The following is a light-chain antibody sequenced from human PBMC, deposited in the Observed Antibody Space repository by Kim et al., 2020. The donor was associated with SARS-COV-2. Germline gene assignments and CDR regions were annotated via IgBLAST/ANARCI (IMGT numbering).Light chain of an antibody. CDR2: AAS. V-gene: IGKV1-39*01. Sequence: SASLGDRVAITCRASQSISNYLNWYRQKPGKAPELLIYAASSLQSGVPSRFSGSGSGTDFTLTIRSLQPEDFATYYCQQSYSTPLTFGGGTKVEI. CDR3: QQSYSTPLT. J-gene: IGKJ4*01. CDR1: QSISNY.